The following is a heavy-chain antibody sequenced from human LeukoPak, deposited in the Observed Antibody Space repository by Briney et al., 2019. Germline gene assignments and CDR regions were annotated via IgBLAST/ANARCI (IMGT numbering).Heavy chain of an antibody. CDR2: INGNAAST. D-gene: IGHD5-18*01. CDR3: AKDQGYSYYYLDY. CDR1: GFTFNNHA. Sequence: GGSLRLSCAASGFTFNNHAMSWVRQAPGKGLDWVSGINGNAASTYYSDSVKGRFTISRDNSKNTLYLQMSSLRAEDTAIYYCAKDQGYSYYYLDYWGQGTLVTVSS. V-gene: IGHV3-23*01. J-gene: IGHJ4*02.